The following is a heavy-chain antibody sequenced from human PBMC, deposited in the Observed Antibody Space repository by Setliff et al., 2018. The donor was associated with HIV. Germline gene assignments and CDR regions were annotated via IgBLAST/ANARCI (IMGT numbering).Heavy chain of an antibody. D-gene: IGHD7-27*01. CDR1: GYSISTAYY. CDR2: VYHSGTT. V-gene: IGHV4-38-2*01. Sequence: PSETLSLTCAVSGYSISTAYYWGWIRQPPGKGLEWIGSVYHSGTTYYNPSLKSRVTISVDTSKNQFSLKLNSVTAADTAVYYCARSNWGRGNWFDPWGQGTLVTVSS. J-gene: IGHJ5*02. CDR3: ARSNWGRGNWFDP.